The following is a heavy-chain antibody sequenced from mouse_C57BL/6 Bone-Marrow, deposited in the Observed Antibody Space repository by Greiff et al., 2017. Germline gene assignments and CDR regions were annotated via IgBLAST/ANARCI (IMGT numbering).Heavy chain of an antibody. CDR2: IYPGNSDP. Sequence: VQLQQSGTVLARPGASVKMSCKTSAYTFTSYWLHWVKQRPGPGLEWIGAIYPGNSDPSYNQKFTGTAKLTAVPSASTAYMGLSSLTKEDCAVYYCTRFLDGYYVNYAMDYGGEGTSVTVSS. CDR3: TRFLDGYYVNYAMDY. D-gene: IGHD2-3*01. CDR1: AYTFTSYW. V-gene: IGHV1-5*01. J-gene: IGHJ4*01.